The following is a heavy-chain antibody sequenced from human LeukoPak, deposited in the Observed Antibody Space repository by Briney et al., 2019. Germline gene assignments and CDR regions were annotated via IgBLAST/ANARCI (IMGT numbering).Heavy chain of an antibody. D-gene: IGHD3-22*01. V-gene: IGHV4-59*13. CDR3: ARDQYYDSNGPNYYMDV. Sequence: SETLSLTCTVSGRPISSYYWSWIRQPPGKGLEGIGHIYYSGSTNYNPSLKSRVTISVDTSKNQFTLKLSSVTAGDTAVYYCARDQYYDSNGPNYYMDVWGKGTTVTVSS. CDR2: IYYSGST. J-gene: IGHJ6*03. CDR1: GRPISSYY.